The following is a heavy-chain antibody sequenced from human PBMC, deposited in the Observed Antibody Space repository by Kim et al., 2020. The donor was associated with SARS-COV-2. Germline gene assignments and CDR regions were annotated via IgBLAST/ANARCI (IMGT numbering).Heavy chain of an antibody. J-gene: IGHJ2*01. D-gene: IGHD2-2*01. CDR3: ARASTRYSTSVSNWYFDL. V-gene: IGHV4-4*06. Sequence: KSRVTMSVDTSKNQFSLKLSSVTAAETAVYYCARASTRYSTSVSNWYFDLWGRGTLVTVSS.